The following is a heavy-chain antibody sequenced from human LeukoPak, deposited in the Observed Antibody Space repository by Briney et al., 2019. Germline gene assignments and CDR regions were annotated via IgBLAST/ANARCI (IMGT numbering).Heavy chain of an antibody. Sequence: ASVKVSCKVSGYTLTELSMHWVRQAPGKGLEWMGGFDPEDGETIYAQKFQGRVTMTEDTSTDTAYMGLSSLRSEDTAVYYCATVPRWGSYYFDYWGQGTLVTVSS. CDR3: ATVPRWGSYYFDY. J-gene: IGHJ4*02. V-gene: IGHV1-24*01. D-gene: IGHD3-16*01. CDR1: GYTLTELS. CDR2: FDPEDGET.